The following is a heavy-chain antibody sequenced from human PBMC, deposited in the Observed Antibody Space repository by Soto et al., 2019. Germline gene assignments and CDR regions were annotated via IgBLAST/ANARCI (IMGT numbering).Heavy chain of an antibody. Sequence: SVKVSCKASGGTFSSYAISWVRQAPGQGLEWMGGIIPIFGTANYAQKFQGRVTITADESTSTAYMELSSLRSEDTAVYYCASSGYVAVAGYFDYWGQGTLVTVSS. D-gene: IGHD6-19*01. V-gene: IGHV1-69*13. CDR1: GGTFSSYA. CDR2: IIPIFGTA. J-gene: IGHJ4*02. CDR3: ASSGYVAVAGYFDY.